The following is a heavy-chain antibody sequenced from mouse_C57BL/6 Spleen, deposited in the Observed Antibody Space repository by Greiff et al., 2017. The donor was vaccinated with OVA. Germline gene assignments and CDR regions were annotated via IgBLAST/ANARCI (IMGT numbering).Heavy chain of an antibody. CDR3: ARSYSNYEAWFAY. V-gene: IGHV5-17*01. CDR2: ISSGSSTI. Sequence: DVMLVESGGGLVKPGGSLKLSCAASGFTFSDYGMHWVRQAPEKGLEWVAYISSGSSTIYYADTVKGRFTISRDNAKNTLFLQMTSLRSEDTAMYYCARSYSNYEAWFAYWGQGTLVTVSA. CDR1: GFTFSDYG. J-gene: IGHJ3*01. D-gene: IGHD2-5*01.